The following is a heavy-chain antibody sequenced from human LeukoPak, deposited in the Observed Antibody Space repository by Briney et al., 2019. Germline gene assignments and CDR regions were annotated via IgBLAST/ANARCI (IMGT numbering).Heavy chain of an antibody. V-gene: IGHV3-21*01. CDR3: ARGDGAAGTEDP. CDR2: ISSSSSYI. CDR1: GFTFSSYS. J-gene: IGHJ5*02. D-gene: IGHD6-13*01. Sequence: GGSLRLSCAASGFTFSSYSMNWVRQAPGKGLEWVSSISSSSSYIYYADSVKGRLTISRDNAKNSLYLQMNSLRAEDTAVYYCARGDGAAGTEDPWGQGTLVTVSS.